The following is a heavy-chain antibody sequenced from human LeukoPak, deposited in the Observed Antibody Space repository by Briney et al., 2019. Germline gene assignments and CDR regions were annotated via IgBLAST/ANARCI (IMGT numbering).Heavy chain of an antibody. CDR2: ISGSGGST. CDR1: GFTFSSYA. J-gene: IGHJ3*02. D-gene: IGHD3-3*01. V-gene: IGHV3-23*01. CDR3: AKPRENDFWSGYAFDI. Sequence: GGSLRLSCAASGFTFSSYAMSWVRQAPGKGLEWVSAISGSGGSTYYADSMKGRFTISRDNSKNTLYLQMNSLRAEDTAVYYCAKPRENDFWSGYAFDIWGQGTMVTVSS.